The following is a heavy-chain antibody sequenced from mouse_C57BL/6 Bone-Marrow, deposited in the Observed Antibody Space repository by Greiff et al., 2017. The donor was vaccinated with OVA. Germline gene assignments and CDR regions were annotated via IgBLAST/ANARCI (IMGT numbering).Heavy chain of an antibody. CDR2: IWRGGST. Sequence: VKVVESGPGLVQPSQSLSITCTVSGFSLTSYGVHWVSQSPGKGLEWLGVIWRGGSTDYNAAFMSRQSITKDNSKSQVFFKMNSLQADDSAIYYCAKTAQATTAWFAYWGQGTLVTVSA. D-gene: IGHD3-2*02. J-gene: IGHJ3*01. CDR1: GFSLTSYG. V-gene: IGHV2-5*01. CDR3: AKTAQATTAWFAY.